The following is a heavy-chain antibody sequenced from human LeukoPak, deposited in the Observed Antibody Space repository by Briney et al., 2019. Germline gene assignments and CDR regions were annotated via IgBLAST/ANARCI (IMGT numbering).Heavy chain of an antibody. V-gene: IGHV4-39*07. D-gene: IGHD2-15*01. CDR3: ARDIVPNYYYYMDV. J-gene: IGHJ6*03. CDR2: IYYSGST. Sequence: TSETLSLTCTVSGGSISSSSYYWGWIRQPPGKGLEWIGSIYYSGSTYYNPSLKSRVTISVDTSKNQFSLKLSSVTAADTAVYYCARDIVPNYYYYMDVWGKGTTVTVSS. CDR1: GGSISSSSYY.